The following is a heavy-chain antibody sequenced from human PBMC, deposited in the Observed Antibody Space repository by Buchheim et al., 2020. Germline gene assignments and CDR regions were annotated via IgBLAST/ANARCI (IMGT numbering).Heavy chain of an antibody. V-gene: IGHV4-4*07. Sequence: QVQLQESGPGLVKPSETLSLTCTVSGGSMNNYYWNWIRQPAGKGLEWIGRIFSSGSTNYGPSFKRRVTMSLDSSKNQFSLKLTSLTAADTAVYYCARDEGFRPLVNWGQGTL. CDR2: IFSSGST. D-gene: IGHD2-8*02. CDR1: GGSMNNYY. CDR3: ARDEGFRPLVN. J-gene: IGHJ4*02.